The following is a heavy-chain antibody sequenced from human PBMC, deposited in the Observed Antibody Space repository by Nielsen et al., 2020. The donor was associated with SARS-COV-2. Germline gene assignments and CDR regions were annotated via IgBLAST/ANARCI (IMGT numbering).Heavy chain of an antibody. V-gene: IGHV1-24*01. D-gene: IGHD3-22*01. CDR3: AAESDSSGYYYYYGMDV. J-gene: IGHJ6*02. CDR2: FDPEDGET. CDR1: GYTLTELS. Sequence: ASVKVSCKVSGYTLTELSMRWVRQAPGKGLEWMGGFDPEDGETIYAQKFRGRVTMTEDTSTDTAYMELSSLRSEDTAVYYCAAESDSSGYYYYYGMDVWGQGTTVTVSS.